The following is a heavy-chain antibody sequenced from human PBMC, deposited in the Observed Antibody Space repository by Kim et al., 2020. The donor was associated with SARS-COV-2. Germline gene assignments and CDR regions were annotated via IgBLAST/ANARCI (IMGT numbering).Heavy chain of an antibody. CDR3: AREAHYSGYDRDFDY. J-gene: IGHJ4*02. Sequence: ASVKVSCKASGYTFTSYGISWVRQAPGQGLEWMGWISAYNGNTNYAQKLQGRVTMTTDTSTSTAYMELRSLRSDDTAVYYCAREAHYSGYDRDFDYWGQGTLVTVSS. CDR2: ISAYNGNT. D-gene: IGHD5-12*01. V-gene: IGHV1-18*01. CDR1: GYTFTSYG.